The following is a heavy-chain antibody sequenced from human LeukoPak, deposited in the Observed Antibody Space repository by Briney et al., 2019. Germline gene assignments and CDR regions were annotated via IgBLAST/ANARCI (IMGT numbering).Heavy chain of an antibody. Sequence: PGGSLRLSCAASGFTFSSYEMNWVRQAPGKGLEWVSYISSSGSTIYYADSVKGRFTISRDNAKNSLYLQMNSLRAEDTAVYYCARVASSSSWSYYFDYWGRGTLVTVSS. CDR1: GFTFSSYE. V-gene: IGHV3-48*03. J-gene: IGHJ4*02. CDR2: ISSSGSTI. D-gene: IGHD6-13*01. CDR3: ARVASSSSWSYYFDY.